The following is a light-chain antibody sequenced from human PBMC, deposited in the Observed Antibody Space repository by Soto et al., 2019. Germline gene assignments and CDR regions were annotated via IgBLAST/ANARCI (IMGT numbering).Light chain of an antibody. V-gene: IGKV3-11*01. J-gene: IGKJ4*02. CDR2: DAS. CDR1: HSVSTY. Sequence: ETVLTQSPATLSLSPGEGATLSCRASHSVSTYLAWYQQKPGQTPRLLIYDASTTPTGIPARFSGSGSGTDFTLTISSLEPEDFAVYYCQQHTNWPLTFGGGTKVDIK. CDR3: QQHTNWPLT.